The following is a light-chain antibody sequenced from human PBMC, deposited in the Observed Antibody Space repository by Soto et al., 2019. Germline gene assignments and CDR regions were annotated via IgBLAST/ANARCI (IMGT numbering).Light chain of an antibody. V-gene: IGKV3-11*01. CDR1: QSVDRY. CDR3: LQRRDWPPST. J-gene: IGKJ5*01. Sequence: EIVLTQSPATLSLSPGERATLSCRVSQSVDRYLAWYQQKPGQAPRLIISDASNRAAGIPARFSGSGSGTNLSLTISSLEPEDFAVYYCLQRRDWPPSTFGQGTRLEIK. CDR2: DAS.